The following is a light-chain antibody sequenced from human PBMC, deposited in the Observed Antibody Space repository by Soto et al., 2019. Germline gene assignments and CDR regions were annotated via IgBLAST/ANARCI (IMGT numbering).Light chain of an antibody. CDR1: SANIGINT. Sequence: QPVLTQPPSASGTPGQRVAISCSGGSANIGINTVNWYQQLPGTAPKLLIHSNNQRPSGVPDRFSGSKSGTSASLAISGLQSEDEADYYCAAWDDSLDGWVFGGGTKLTVL. J-gene: IGLJ3*02. CDR3: AAWDDSLDGWV. V-gene: IGLV1-44*01. CDR2: SNN.